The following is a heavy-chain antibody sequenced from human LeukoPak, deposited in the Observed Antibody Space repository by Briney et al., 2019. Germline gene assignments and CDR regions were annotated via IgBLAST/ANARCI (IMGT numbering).Heavy chain of an antibody. CDR2: IYHSGST. D-gene: IGHD4-17*01. CDR1: GYSISSGYY. Sequence: SETLSLTCTVSGYSISSGYYWGWIRQPPGKGLEWIGSIYHSGSTYYNPSLKSRVTISVDTSKNQFSLKLSSVTAADTAVYYCARPGGDYVSEFDPWGQGTLVTVPS. V-gene: IGHV4-38-2*02. CDR3: ARPGGDYVSEFDP. J-gene: IGHJ5*02.